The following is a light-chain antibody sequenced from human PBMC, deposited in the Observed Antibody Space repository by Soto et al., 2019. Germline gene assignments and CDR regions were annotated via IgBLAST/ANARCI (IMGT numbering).Light chain of an antibody. CDR2: GTS. V-gene: IGKV1-9*01. J-gene: IGKJ4*01. CDR1: QDISNY. Sequence: DIQLTQSPSFLSASVGDRVTITCRASQDISNYLAWYQQKPGKAPKFLIYGTSTFQSGVPSRFSGSGSGTEFTLTISSLQPEDFATYYCQQVNSYPLTFGGGTKVEIK. CDR3: QQVNSYPLT.